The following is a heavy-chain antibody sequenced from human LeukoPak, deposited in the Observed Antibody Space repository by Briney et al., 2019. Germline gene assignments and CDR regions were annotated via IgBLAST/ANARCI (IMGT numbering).Heavy chain of an antibody. CDR2: MNLNSGHT. Sequence: ASVKVSCKASGYTFTSYDINWVRQATGQGLEWMGWMNLNSGHTGFAQKFQGRVTLTWDTSISTAYMELSSLTSEDTAVYYCARTKGELRGSSDYWGQGTLVTVSS. V-gene: IGHV1-8*01. CDR1: GYTFTSYD. CDR3: ARTKGELRGSSDY. J-gene: IGHJ4*02. D-gene: IGHD1-26*01.